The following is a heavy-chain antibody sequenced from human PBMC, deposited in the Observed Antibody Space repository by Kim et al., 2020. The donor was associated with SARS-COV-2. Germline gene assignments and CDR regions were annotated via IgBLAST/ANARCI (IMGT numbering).Heavy chain of an antibody. Sequence: GSTNYNPSLKSRVTISVDTSKNQFSLKLSSVTAADTAVYYCARSLAYYSIWGQGTMVTVSS. J-gene: IGHJ3*02. V-gene: IGHV4-34*01. D-gene: IGHD3-10*01. CDR3: ARSLAYYSI. CDR2: GST.